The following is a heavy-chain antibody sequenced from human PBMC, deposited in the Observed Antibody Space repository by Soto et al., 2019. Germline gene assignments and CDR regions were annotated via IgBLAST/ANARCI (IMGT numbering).Heavy chain of an antibody. CDR1: GGSISSYY. CDR3: ARRNSGCEMFDY. Sequence: SETLSLTCTVSGGSISSYYWSWIRQPPGKGLEWIGYIYYSGSTNYNPSLKSRVTISVDTSKNQFSLKLSSVTAADTAVYYCARRNSGCEMFDYWGQGTLVTVSS. J-gene: IGHJ4*02. D-gene: IGHD5-12*01. CDR2: IYYSGST. V-gene: IGHV4-59*01.